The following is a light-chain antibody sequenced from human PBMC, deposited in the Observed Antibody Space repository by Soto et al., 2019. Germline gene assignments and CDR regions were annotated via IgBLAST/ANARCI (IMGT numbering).Light chain of an antibody. CDR1: SSDVGGYNY. J-gene: IGLJ1*01. Sequence: QSALTQPASVSGSPGQSITISCTGTSSDVGGYNYVSWYQQHPGKAPKLMIYDVSNRPSGVSNRFSGSKSGNTASLTISGLQAEDEDDYYCSSYTSSSTLYVFGTGTKLTV. V-gene: IGLV2-14*01. CDR2: DVS. CDR3: SSYTSSSTLYV.